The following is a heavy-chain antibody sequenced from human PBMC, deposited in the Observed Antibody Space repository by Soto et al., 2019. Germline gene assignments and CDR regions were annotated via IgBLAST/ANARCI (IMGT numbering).Heavy chain of an antibody. J-gene: IGHJ4*02. CDR1: GFTFSSYG. D-gene: IGHD5-18*01. Sequence: PGGSLSLSCAASGFTFSSYGMHWVCQAPGKGLEWVAVISYDGSNKYYADSVKGRFTISRDNSKNTLYLQMNSLRAEDTAVYYCAKGSRNVDTAMVLDYWGQGTLGTVSS. CDR2: ISYDGSNK. CDR3: AKGSRNVDTAMVLDY. V-gene: IGHV3-30*18.